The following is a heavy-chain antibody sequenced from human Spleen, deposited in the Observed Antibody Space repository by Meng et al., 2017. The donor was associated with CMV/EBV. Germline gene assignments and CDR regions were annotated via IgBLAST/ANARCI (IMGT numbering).Heavy chain of an antibody. CDR2: INPSGGGT. CDR3: ARSRITGEGYLDY. D-gene: IGHD7-27*01. CDR1: EYTFANYY. J-gene: IGHJ4*02. V-gene: IGHV1-46*01. Sequence: ASVKVSCKASEYTFANYYIHWVRQAPGQGLEWMAIINPSGGGTHSAQNFQGRFTMTRDTSTSTVYMELSGLRSEDTAVYYCARSRITGEGYLDYWGQGTLVTVSS.